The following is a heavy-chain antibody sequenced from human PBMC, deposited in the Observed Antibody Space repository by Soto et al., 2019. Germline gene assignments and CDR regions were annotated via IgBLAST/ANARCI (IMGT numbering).Heavy chain of an antibody. Sequence: SETLSLTCTVSGGSISSYYWSWIRQPPGKGLEWIGYIYYSGSTNYNPSLKSRVTISVDTSKNQFSLKLSSVTAADTAVYYCARNEGAYYYDSSGYYFFDYWGQGTLVTVSS. V-gene: IGHV4-59*01. CDR2: IYYSGST. CDR3: ARNEGAYYYDSSGYYFFDY. D-gene: IGHD3-22*01. CDR1: GGSISSYY. J-gene: IGHJ4*02.